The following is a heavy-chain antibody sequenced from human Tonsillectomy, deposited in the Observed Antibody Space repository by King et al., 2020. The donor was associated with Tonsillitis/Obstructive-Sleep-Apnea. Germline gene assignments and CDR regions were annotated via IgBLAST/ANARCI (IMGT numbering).Heavy chain of an antibody. CDR3: AKDQDDFCYIDY. V-gene: IGHV3-30*18. Sequence: WVRQAPGKGLEWVAVISYDGSNKYYADSVKGRFTISRDNSKNTLYLQMNSLRAEDTAVYYCAKDQDDFCYIDYWCHGTLVTVSS. CDR2: ISYDGSNK. J-gene: IGHJ4*01. D-gene: IGHD3-3*01.